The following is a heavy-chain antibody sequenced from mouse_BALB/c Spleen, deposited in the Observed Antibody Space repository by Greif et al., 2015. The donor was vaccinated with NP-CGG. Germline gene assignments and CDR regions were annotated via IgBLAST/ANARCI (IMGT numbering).Heavy chain of an antibody. CDR1: GFNIKDYY. CDR3: ASGNYGAMDY. J-gene: IGHJ4*01. V-gene: IGHV14-1*02. CDR2: IDPENGNT. Sequence: VHVKQSGAELVRPGALVKLSCKASGFNIKDYYMHWVKQRPEQGLEWIGWIDPENGNTIYDPKFQGKASITADTSSNTAYLQLSSLTSEDTAIYYCASGNYGAMDYWGQGTSVTVSS. D-gene: IGHD2-1*01.